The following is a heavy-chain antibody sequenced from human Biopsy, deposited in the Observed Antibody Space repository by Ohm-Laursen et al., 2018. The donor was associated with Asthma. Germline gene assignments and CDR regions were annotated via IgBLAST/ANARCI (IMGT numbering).Heavy chain of an antibody. Sequence: ATQTLTLTRSFSGFSLSSSGANVNWIRQPPGKALEWLARIDWEEDKFYSTSLRTRLTISKGSSEDQVVLTMTNMGPVDTATYYCTRHNDYWGPGILVTVSS. CDR3: TRHNDY. CDR2: IDWEEDK. V-gene: IGHV2-70*04. CDR1: GFSLSSSGAN. J-gene: IGHJ4*02. D-gene: IGHD1-14*01.